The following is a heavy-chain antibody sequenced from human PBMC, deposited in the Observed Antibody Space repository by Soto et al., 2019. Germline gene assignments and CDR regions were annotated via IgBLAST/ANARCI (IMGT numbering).Heavy chain of an antibody. CDR2: ISSVGSTI. CDR3: ARVVQLWTNCFDP. V-gene: IGHV3-48*03. J-gene: IGHJ5*02. D-gene: IGHD1-1*01. Sequence: RLSCAASGFTFDNFEMNWVRQAPGKGLEWIAYISSVGSTINYADSVKGRFTISGDNAKNSLHLQMNSLRADDTAIYYCARVVQLWTNCFDPWSQGTLVTVSS. CDR1: GFTFDNFE.